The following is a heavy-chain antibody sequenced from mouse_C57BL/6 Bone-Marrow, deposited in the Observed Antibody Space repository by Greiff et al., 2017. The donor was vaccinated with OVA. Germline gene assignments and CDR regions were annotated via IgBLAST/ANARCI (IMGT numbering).Heavy chain of an antibody. CDR1: GYAFTNYL. Sequence: QVQLQQSGAELVRPGTSVKVSCKASGYAFTNYLIEWVKQRPGQGLEWIGVINPGSGGTNYNEKFKGKATLTADKSSSTAYMQLRRLTSEDSAVYFCARIYYGSSYDWYFDVWGTGTTVTVSS. CDR3: ARIYYGSSYDWYFDV. V-gene: IGHV1-54*01. D-gene: IGHD1-1*01. J-gene: IGHJ1*03. CDR2: INPGSGGT.